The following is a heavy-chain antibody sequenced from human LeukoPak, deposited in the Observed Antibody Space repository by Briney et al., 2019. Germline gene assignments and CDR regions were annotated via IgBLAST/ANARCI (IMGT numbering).Heavy chain of an antibody. V-gene: IGHV3-48*03. J-gene: IGHJ4*02. D-gene: IGHD5-24*01. CDR2: ISSSGSTI. CDR1: GFTFSSYE. CDR3: ARDGDAYNFDY. Sequence: GGSLRLSCAASGFTFSSYEMNWVRQAPGKGLEWVSYISSSGSTIYYADSVKGRFTISRDNAKNTVYLQMNSLRREDTAVYYCARDGDAYNFDYWGQGTLVTVSS.